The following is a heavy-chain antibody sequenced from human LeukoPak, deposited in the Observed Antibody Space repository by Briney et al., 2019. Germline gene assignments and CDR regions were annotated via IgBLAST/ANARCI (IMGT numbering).Heavy chain of an antibody. CDR2: IYYSGST. Sequence: SETLSLTCTVSGGPISSSSYYWGWIRQPPGKGLEWIVSIYYSGSTYYNPSLQSRVTISVDTSKNQFSLKLSSVTAADTAVYYCARPILTGYRDAFDIWGQGTMVTVSS. CDR1: GGPISSSSYY. CDR3: ARPILTGYRDAFDI. D-gene: IGHD3-9*01. V-gene: IGHV4-39*07. J-gene: IGHJ3*02.